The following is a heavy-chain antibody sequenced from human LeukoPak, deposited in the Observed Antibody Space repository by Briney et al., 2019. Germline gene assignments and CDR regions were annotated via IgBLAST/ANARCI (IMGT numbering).Heavy chain of an antibody. J-gene: IGHJ5*02. D-gene: IGHD2-15*01. CDR3: APSHQDCSGGSCYNSWFDP. CDR1: GFTFSIYD. Sequence: GGSLRLSCAASGFTFSIYDMSWLRQAPGKGLEWVSYISGSGGSIYYADSVKGRFTISRDNAKNTLYLQMNSLRAEDTAVYYCAPSHQDCSGGSCYNSWFDPWGQGTLVTVSS. CDR2: ISGSGGSI. V-gene: IGHV3-23*01.